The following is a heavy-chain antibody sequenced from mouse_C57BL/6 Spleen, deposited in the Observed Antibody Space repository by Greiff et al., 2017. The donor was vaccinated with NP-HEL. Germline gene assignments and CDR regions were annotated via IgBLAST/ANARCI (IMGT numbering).Heavy chain of an antibody. CDR3: ARNWGNDYDGDYFDY. D-gene: IGHD2-4*01. V-gene: IGHV2-9-1*01. CDR2: IWTGGGT. CDR1: GFSLTSYA. J-gene: IGHJ2*01. Sequence: VQGVESGPGLVAPSQSLSITCTVSGFSLTSYAISWVRQPPGKGLEWLGVIWTGGGTNYNSALKSRLSISKDNSKSQVFLKMNSLQTDDTARYYCARNWGNDYDGDYFDYWGQGTTLTVSS.